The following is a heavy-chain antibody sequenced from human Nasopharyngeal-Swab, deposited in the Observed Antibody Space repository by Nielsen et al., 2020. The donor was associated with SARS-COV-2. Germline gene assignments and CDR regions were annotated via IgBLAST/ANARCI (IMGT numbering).Heavy chain of an antibody. CDR2: FNHSGST. Sequence: SETLSLTCAVSGGSFSGYYWSWIRQPPGRGLEWIGEFNHSGSTNYNPSLKSRVTISVDTSKNQFSLKLSSVTAADTAVYYCARAEGGGYSYGFDNWFDPWGQGTLVTVSS. J-gene: IGHJ5*02. CDR1: GGSFSGYY. CDR3: ARAEGGGYSYGFDNWFDP. V-gene: IGHV4-34*01. D-gene: IGHD5-18*01.